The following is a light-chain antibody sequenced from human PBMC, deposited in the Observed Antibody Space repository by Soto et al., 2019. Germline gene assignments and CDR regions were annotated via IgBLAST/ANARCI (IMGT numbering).Light chain of an antibody. CDR1: QTVRSL. Sequence: EIVLTQSPGTLSLSPGERATLSCRASQTVRSLLAWYQQKPGQAPRLLIYDASNRATGIPARFSGSGSGTDFTLTISSLEHEDFAVYYCQQCNNWPLTFGGGTKVEIK. CDR2: DAS. CDR3: QQCNNWPLT. J-gene: IGKJ4*01. V-gene: IGKV3-11*01.